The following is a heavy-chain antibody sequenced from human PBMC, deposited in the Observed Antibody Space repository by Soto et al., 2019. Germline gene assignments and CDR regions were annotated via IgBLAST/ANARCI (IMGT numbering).Heavy chain of an antibody. CDR2: IDPSDSYT. CDR3: ARHEIAARRSYYYGMDV. V-gene: IGHV5-10-1*01. CDR1: GYSFTSYW. D-gene: IGHD6-6*01. Sequence: PGESLKISCKGSGYSFTSYWISWVRQMPGKGLEWMGRIDPSDSYTNYSPSFQGHVTISADKSISTAYPQWSSLKASDTAMYYCARHEIAARRSYYYGMDVWGQGTTVTVSS. J-gene: IGHJ6*02.